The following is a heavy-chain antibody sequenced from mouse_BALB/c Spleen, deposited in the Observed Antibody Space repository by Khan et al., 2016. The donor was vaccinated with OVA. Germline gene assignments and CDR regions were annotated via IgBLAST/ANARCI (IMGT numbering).Heavy chain of an antibody. CDR1: GYSFTSYW. CDR2: IYPGNSDT. Sequence: EVELVESGTVLARPGASVKMSCKASGYSFTSYWMHWVKRRPGQGLEWIGGIYPGNSDTSYNQKFKGKAKLTAVTSASTAYMELSSLTNEDSAVYYCTRGGYGSFAYWGQGTLVTVSA. V-gene: IGHV1-5*01. D-gene: IGHD1-2*01. J-gene: IGHJ3*01. CDR3: TRGGYGSFAY.